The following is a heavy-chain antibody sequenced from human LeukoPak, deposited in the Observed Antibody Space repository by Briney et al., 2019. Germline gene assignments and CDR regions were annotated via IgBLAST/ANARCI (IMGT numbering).Heavy chain of an antibody. V-gene: IGHV4-59*01. CDR2: IYYSGNT. J-gene: IGHJ4*02. CDR1: GGSINNFF. CDR3: ARQPPCNAINCPGFDC. Sequence: SETLSLTCTVSGGSINNFFWSWIRQPPGKGLEWIGYIYYSGNTVYNPSLRSRVSISVDTSKNQLSLRLSSVTAADTAVYYCARQPPCNAINCPGFDCWGQGTLVTVSS. D-gene: IGHD2-21*01.